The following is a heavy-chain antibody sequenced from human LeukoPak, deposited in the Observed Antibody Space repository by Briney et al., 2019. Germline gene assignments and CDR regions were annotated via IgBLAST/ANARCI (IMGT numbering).Heavy chain of an antibody. CDR3: ARTGYSKSPFDY. D-gene: IGHD4-11*01. J-gene: IGHJ4*02. Sequence: SETLSLTCTVFGGSISSYYWSWIRQPPGKGLEWIGYIYYSGSTNYNPSLKSRVTISVDTSKNQFSLKLSSVTAADTAVYYCARTGYSKSPFDYWGRGTLVTVSS. CDR2: IYYSGST. CDR1: GGSISSYY. V-gene: IGHV4-59*01.